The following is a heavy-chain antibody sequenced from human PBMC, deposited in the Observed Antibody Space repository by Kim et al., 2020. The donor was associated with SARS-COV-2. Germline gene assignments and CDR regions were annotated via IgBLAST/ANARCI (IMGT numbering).Heavy chain of an antibody. CDR2: IIPILGIA. CDR3: APDRHPITMVRDNWFDP. V-gene: IGHV1-69*04. CDR1: GGTFSSYA. Sequence: SVKVSCKASGGTFSSYAISWVRQAPGQGLEWMGRIIPILGIANYAQKFQGRVTITADKSTSTAYMELSSLRSEDTAVYYCAPDRHPITMVRDNWFDPWGQGTLVTVSS. J-gene: IGHJ5*02. D-gene: IGHD3-10*01.